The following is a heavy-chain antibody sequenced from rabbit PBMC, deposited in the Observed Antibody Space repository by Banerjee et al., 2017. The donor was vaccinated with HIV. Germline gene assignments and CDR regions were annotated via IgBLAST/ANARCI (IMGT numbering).Heavy chain of an antibody. CDR3: AKDWIWNNDYQDNEYYFDL. Sequence: QEQLEESGGDLVKPEGSLTLTCTASGFSFSSSYWICWVRQAPGKGLEWIACIYTGSSVITYYANWAKGRFTISKTSSTTVTLQMTSLTAADTATYFCAKDWIWNNDYQDNEYYFDLWGQGTLVTVS. J-gene: IGHJ4*01. CDR2: IYTGSSVIT. V-gene: IGHV1S45*01. CDR1: GFSFSSSYW. D-gene: IGHD5-1*01.